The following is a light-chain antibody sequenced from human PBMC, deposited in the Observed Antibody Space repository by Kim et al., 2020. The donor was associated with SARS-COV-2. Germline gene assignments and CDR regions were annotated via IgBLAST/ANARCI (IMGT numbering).Light chain of an antibody. Sequence: SPGERAPLACRASQGVSSNLAWYQQKPGQAPRLLIYGASTRATGIPARFSGSGSGTEFTLTISSLQSEDFAVYYCQQYNNWPPITFGQGTRLEIK. J-gene: IGKJ5*01. V-gene: IGKV3-15*01. CDR1: QGVSSN. CDR3: QQYNNWPPIT. CDR2: GAS.